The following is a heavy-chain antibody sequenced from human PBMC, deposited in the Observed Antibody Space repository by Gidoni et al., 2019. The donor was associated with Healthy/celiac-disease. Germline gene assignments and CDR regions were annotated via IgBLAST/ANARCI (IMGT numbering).Heavy chain of an antibody. D-gene: IGHD7-27*01. V-gene: IGHV3-30*18. CDR3: AKDRDWGSGFDY. CDR1: GFTFSSYG. CDR2: ISYDGSNK. Sequence: QVQLVESGGGVVQPGRSLRLSCAASGFTFSSYGMHWVRQAPGKGLECVAVISYDGSNKYYADSVKGRFTISRDNSKNTLYLQMNSLRAEDTAVYYCAKDRDWGSGFDYWGQGTLVTVSS. J-gene: IGHJ4*02.